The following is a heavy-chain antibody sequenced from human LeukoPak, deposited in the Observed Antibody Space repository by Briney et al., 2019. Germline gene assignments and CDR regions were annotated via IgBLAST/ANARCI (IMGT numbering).Heavy chain of an antibody. CDR3: AGRGHRYSRD. CDR2: ISDSGIT. Sequence: SETLSLTCTVSGDSVSSGYWTWIRHLPGKGLEWIGYISDSGITDYNPSLKSRLTIPVDTSNNKFSLNLHSVTAADTAVYYCAGRGHRYSRDWGQGILVTVSS. CDR1: GDSVSSGY. D-gene: IGHD2-15*01. J-gene: IGHJ1*01. V-gene: IGHV4-4*09.